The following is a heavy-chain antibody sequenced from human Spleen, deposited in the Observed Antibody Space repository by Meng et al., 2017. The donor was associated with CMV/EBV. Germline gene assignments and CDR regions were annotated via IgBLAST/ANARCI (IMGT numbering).Heavy chain of an antibody. CDR2: IYTSGST. CDR3: ARSYSSSWCFDY. CDR1: GGSIRSSF. D-gene: IGHD6-6*01. V-gene: IGHV4-4*07. Sequence: LREAGTGLGQPSETLSLTSTVSGGSIRSSFWRWTRQPAGKGLEWIGRIYTSGSTNYNPSHKSRVTMSVDTSKNQFSLKLSSVTAADTAVYYCARSYSSSWCFDYWGQGTLVTVSS. J-gene: IGHJ4*02.